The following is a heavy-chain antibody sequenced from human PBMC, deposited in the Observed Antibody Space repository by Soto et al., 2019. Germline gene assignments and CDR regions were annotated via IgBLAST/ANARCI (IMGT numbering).Heavy chain of an antibody. CDR1: GFTFSSYG. Sequence: PGGSLRLSCAASGFTFSSYGMHWFRQAPGKGLEWVAVIWYDGSNKYYADSVKGRFTISRDNSKNTLYLQMNSLRAEDTAVYYCARFSIMYYFDYWGQGTLVTVSS. CDR2: IWYDGSNK. CDR3: ARFSIMYYFDY. J-gene: IGHJ4*02. V-gene: IGHV3-33*01. D-gene: IGHD2-21*01.